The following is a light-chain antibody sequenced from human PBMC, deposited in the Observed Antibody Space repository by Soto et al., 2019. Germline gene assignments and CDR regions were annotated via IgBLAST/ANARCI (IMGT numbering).Light chain of an antibody. CDR3: SSYAGSNNYV. CDR2: EVN. J-gene: IGLJ1*01. CDR1: SSDVGNYDS. V-gene: IGLV2-8*01. Sequence: QSALTQPPSASGSPGQSVTISCTGTSSDVGNYDSVSWYQHHPGKAPQAVIYEVNKRPSGVPDRFSWSKSGNTASLTVSGLQAEDEGDYYWSSYAGSNNYVFGTGTKLTVL.